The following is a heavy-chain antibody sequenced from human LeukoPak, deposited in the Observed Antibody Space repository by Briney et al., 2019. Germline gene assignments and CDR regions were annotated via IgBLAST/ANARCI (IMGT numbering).Heavy chain of an antibody. V-gene: IGHV3-23*01. Sequence: GGSLRLSCAASGFTFSSYAMSWVRHAPGKGLEWVSAISGSCGSTYYADSVKGRFTISRDNSKNTLYLQMNSLRAEDTAVYYCAKGRDSSSWYPPYYFDYWGQGTLVTVSS. J-gene: IGHJ4*02. CDR2: ISGSCGST. CDR3: AKGRDSSSWYPPYYFDY. D-gene: IGHD6-13*01. CDR1: GFTFSSYA.